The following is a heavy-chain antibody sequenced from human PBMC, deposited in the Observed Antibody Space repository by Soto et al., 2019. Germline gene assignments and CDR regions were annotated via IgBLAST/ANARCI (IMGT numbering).Heavy chain of an antibody. V-gene: IGHV3-53*01. CDR3: ARDTPYCSGSYANAFDI. D-gene: IGHD3-10*01. J-gene: IGHJ3*02. CDR1: GFTVSSNY. Sequence: EVQLVESGGGLIQPGGSLRLSCAASGFTVSSNYMSWVRQAPGKGLEWVSVMYSGGSTYYADSVKGRFTISRDNSKNTLYLQMNSLRAEDTAVYYCARDTPYCSGSYANAFDIWGQGTMVTVSS. CDR2: MYSGGST.